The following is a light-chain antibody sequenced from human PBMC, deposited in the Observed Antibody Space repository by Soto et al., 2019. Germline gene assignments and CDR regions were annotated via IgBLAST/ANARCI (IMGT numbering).Light chain of an antibody. J-gene: IGLJ1*01. Sequence: QSALTQPASVSGSPGQSITISCTGTSSDVGGYNYVSWYQHHPGKAPKRMIHDVSNRPSGVSNRFSGSKSGNTASLNIFGLQAEDEADYCCSSYIPNSSTDVFGTGTKVTVL. CDR2: DVS. V-gene: IGLV2-14*03. CDR1: SSDVGGYNY. CDR3: SSYIPNSSTDV.